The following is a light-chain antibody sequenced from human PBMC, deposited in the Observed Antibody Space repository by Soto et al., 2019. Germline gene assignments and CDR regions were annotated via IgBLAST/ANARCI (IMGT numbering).Light chain of an antibody. CDR3: RSYTTSSTLLYV. J-gene: IGLJ1*01. CDR1: SSDVGGYNS. V-gene: IGLV2-14*01. CDR2: EVS. Sequence: QSALTQPASASGSPGQSITISCTGTSSDVGGYNSVSWYQQHPGKAPKLMIYEVSNRPSGVSNRFSASKSGNTASLTISGLQAEDAADYYCRSYTTSSTLLYVFGTGTKVTVL.